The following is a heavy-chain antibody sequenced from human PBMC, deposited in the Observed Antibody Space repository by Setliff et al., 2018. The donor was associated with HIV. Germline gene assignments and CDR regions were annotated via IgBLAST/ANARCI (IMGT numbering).Heavy chain of an antibody. J-gene: IGHJ4*02. D-gene: IGHD5-12*01. Sequence: KASETLSLTCTVSGGSISSSSYYWGWIRQPPGKGLEWIGSMYYTGSTYYNLSLKSRVTISVDTSKKQFSLKLSSVTAADTAVYYCARVGTRGYSGYAPLDFFDYWGQGTLVTVSS. V-gene: IGHV4-39*07. CDR3: ARVGTRGYSGYAPLDFFDY. CDR2: MYYTGST. CDR1: GGSISSSSYY.